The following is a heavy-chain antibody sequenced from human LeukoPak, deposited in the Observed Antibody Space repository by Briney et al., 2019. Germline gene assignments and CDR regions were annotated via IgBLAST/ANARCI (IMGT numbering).Heavy chain of an antibody. CDR2: ISGSGGST. V-gene: IGHV3-23*01. CDR1: GFTSSSYA. Sequence: PGGSLRLSCAASGFTSSSYAMSWVRQAPGKGLEWVSAISGSGGSTYYADSVKGRFTISRDNSKNTLYLQMNSLRAEDTAVYYCAKGKDIVVVVAATRSYYYGMDVWGQGTTVTVSS. CDR3: AKGKDIVVVVAATRSYYYGMDV. D-gene: IGHD2-15*01. J-gene: IGHJ6*02.